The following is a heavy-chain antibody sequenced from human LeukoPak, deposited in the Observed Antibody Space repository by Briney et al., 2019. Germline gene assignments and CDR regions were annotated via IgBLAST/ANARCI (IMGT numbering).Heavy chain of an antibody. Sequence: SQTLSLTCAISGDSVSSNSAAWNWIRQSPSRGLEWLGRTYYRSKWYNDYAVSVKSRITINPDTSKNQFSLQLNSVTPEDTAVYYCARVLGRGWYLPYGFDYWGQGTLVTVSS. V-gene: IGHV6-1*01. CDR1: GDSVSSNSAA. CDR2: TYYRSKWYN. D-gene: IGHD6-19*01. CDR3: ARVLGRGWYLPYGFDY. J-gene: IGHJ4*02.